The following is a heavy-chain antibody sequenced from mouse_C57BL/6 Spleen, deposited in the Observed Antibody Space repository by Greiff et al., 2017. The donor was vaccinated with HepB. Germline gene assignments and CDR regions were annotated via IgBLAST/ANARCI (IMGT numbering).Heavy chain of an antibody. CDR1: GYTFTSYW. Sequence: QVQLKQPGAELVRPGSSVKLSCKASGYTFTSYWMDWVKQRPGQGLEWIGNIYPSDSETHYNQKFKDKATLTVDKSSSTAYMQLSSLTSEDSAVYYCARSGYKRYFDVWGTGTTVTVSS. J-gene: IGHJ1*03. V-gene: IGHV1-61*01. CDR2: IYPSDSET. CDR3: ARSGYKRYFDV. D-gene: IGHD1-3*01.